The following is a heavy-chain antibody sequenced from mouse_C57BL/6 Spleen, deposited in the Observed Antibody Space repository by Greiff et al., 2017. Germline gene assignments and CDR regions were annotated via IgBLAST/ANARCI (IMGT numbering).Heavy chain of an antibody. CDR3: ASSYGSSSYYYAIGY. CDR2: ISYDGST. J-gene: IGHJ4*01. Sequence: ESGPGLVKPSQSLSLTCSVTGYSITSGYYWNWNRQFPGNKLEWMGYISYDGSTNYNPSLQNRISLTRDPSTNQLFLKLNSVTTEDTATYYCASSYGSSSYYYAIGYWGQGTSVTVSS. CDR1: GYSITSGYY. D-gene: IGHD1-1*01. V-gene: IGHV3-6*01.